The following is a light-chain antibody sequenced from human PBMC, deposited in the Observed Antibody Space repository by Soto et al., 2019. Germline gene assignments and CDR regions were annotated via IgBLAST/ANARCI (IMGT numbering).Light chain of an antibody. V-gene: IGLV1-51*01. J-gene: IGLJ2*01. Sequence: QSVLTQPPSVSAAPGQKVTISCSGSSSNIGNNYVAWYQQLPGTAPKLLIYDNNKRPSGIPDRFSGSKSSTSATLGITGLQTGDEADYYCGTWDSSLSAGDVVFGGGTKVTVL. CDR3: GTWDSSLSAGDVV. CDR1: SSNIGNNY. CDR2: DNN.